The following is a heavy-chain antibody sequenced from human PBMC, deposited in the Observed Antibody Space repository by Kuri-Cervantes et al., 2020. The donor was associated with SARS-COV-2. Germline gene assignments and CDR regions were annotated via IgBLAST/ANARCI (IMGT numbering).Heavy chain of an antibody. J-gene: IGHJ6*02. CDR1: GGTFSSYA. V-gene: IGHV1-46*01. CDR2: INPSGGST. Sequence: ASVKVSCKASGGTFSSYAISWVRQAPGQGLEWMGIINPSGGSTSYAQKFQGRVTMTRDTSTSTVYMELSSLRSEDTAVYYCARTIYYDFWSGYSPAARGMDVWGQGTTVTVSS. CDR3: ARTIYYDFWSGYSPAARGMDV. D-gene: IGHD3-3*01.